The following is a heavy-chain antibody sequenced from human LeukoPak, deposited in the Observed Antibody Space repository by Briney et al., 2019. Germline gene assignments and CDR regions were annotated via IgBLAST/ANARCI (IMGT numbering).Heavy chain of an antibody. J-gene: IGHJ4*02. CDR1: GYTFTSYG. V-gene: IGHV1-18*01. CDR3: ARDQMVGLLWFGELFHYFDY. D-gene: IGHD3-10*01. Sequence: ASVKVSCKASGYTFTSYGISWVRQAPGQGLEWMGWISAYNGNTNYAQKPQGRVTMTTDTSTSTAYMELRSLRSDDTAVYYCARDQMVGLLWFGELFHYFDYWGQGTLVTVSS. CDR2: ISAYNGNT.